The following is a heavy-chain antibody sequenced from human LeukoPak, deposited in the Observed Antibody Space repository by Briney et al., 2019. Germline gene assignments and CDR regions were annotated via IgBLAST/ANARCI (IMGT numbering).Heavy chain of an antibody. J-gene: IGHJ3*02. CDR3: ARGPLTFGGVIVIDDAFDI. CDR1: GGSISSYY. Sequence: SETLSLTCTVSGGSISSYYWSWIRQPAGKGLEWIGRIYTSGSTNYNPSLKSRVTMSVDTSKNQFSLKLSSVTAADTAVYYCARGPLTFGGVIVIDDAFDIWGQGTMVTVS. CDR2: IYTSGST. V-gene: IGHV4-4*07. D-gene: IGHD3-16*02.